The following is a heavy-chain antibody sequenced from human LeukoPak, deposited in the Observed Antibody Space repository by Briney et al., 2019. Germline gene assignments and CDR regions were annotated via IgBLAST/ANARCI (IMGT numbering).Heavy chain of an antibody. CDR2: IKQDGSEK. CDR3: ARVGTAVAGVYFDY. CDR1: GFTFSSYW. V-gene: IGHV3-7*01. J-gene: IGHJ4*02. Sequence: GGSLRLSCAASGFTFSSYWMSWVRQAPGKGLEWVANIKQDGSEKYYVDSVKGRFTISRDNAKNSLYLEMNSLRAEDTAVYYCARVGTAVAGVYFDYWGQGTLVTVSS. D-gene: IGHD6-19*01.